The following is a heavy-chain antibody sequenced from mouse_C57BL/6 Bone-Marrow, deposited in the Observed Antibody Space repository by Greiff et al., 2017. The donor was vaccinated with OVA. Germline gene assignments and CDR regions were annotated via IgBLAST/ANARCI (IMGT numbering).Heavy chain of an antibody. V-gene: IGHV5-12*01. D-gene: IGHD2-4*01. CDR1: GFTFSDYY. J-gene: IGHJ3*01. Sequence: EVKLVESGGGLVQPGGSLKLSCAASGFTFSDYYMYWVRQTPEKRLEWVAYISNGGGSTYYPDTVKGRFTISRDNAKNTLYLQMSRLKSEDTAVYYCARQRGYDYAWFAYWGQGTLVTVSA. CDR2: ISNGGGST. CDR3: ARQRGYDYAWFAY.